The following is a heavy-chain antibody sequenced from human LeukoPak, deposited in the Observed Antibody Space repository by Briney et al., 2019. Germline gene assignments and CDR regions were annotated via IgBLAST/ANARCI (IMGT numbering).Heavy chain of an antibody. V-gene: IGHV3-23*01. CDR1: GFTFSSYA. J-gene: IGHJ3*01. Sequence: GGSLRLSCAASGFTFSSYAMTWVRQAPGKGLEWVSGISGSGASTYYADSVKGRFTISRDNSESTLYLQMNSLKAEDTAAYSCARGPFCSGGTCYVLGAFDVWGQGTMVTVSS. CDR2: ISGSGAST. CDR3: ARGPFCSGGTCYVLGAFDV. D-gene: IGHD2-15*01.